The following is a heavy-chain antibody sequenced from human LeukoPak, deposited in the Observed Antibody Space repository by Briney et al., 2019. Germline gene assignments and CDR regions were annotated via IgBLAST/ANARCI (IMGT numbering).Heavy chain of an antibody. V-gene: IGHV1-2*02. Sequence: ASVNVSRKSSVYTLTGYYMHWVRPAPGRGVERMGWINPNRGGTNYTQKFQGRVTMTRNTSISTANMELSRLRSDDTAVYNCANPTNPPGYDYGGNRVGYAFDIWGQGAMVTVSS. J-gene: IGHJ3*02. CDR3: ANPTNPPGYDYGGNRVGYAFDI. CDR2: INPNRGGT. D-gene: IGHD4-23*01. CDR1: VYTLTGYY.